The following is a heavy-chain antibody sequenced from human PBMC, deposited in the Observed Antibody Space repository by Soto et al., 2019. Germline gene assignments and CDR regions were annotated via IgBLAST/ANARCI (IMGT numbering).Heavy chain of an antibody. CDR3: ARVYYEYSSSFFDY. CDR2: INAGNGNT. J-gene: IGHJ4*02. D-gene: IGHD6-6*01. V-gene: IGHV1-3*01. CDR1: GYPFTRYT. Sequence: GXSVKVSCQASGYPFTRYTMHWVRQAPGQRLEWMGWINAGNGNTKYSQKFQGRVTITRDTSASTAYMELSSLRSEDTAVYYCARVYYEYSSSFFDYWGQGTLVTVSS.